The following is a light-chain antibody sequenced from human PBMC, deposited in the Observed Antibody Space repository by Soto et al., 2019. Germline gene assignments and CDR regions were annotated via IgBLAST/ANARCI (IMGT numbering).Light chain of an antibody. CDR2: DVS. CDR3: SSYAGSSWV. J-gene: IGLJ3*02. Sequence: QSALTQPPSASGSPGQSVTISCTGTSSDVGAYNYVSWYQQHPGKAPKLMIYDVSKRPSGVPYRFSGSKSGNAASLTVSGLQGEDEADYYCSSYAGSSWVFGGGTKHTVL. CDR1: SSDVGAYNY. V-gene: IGLV2-8*01.